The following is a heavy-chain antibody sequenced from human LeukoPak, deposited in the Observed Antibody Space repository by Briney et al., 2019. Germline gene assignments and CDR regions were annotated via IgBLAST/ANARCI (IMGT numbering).Heavy chain of an antibody. CDR2: ISSSSSYR. Sequence: AGSLRLSCAASGFTLSSYSMNWVRQAPGKGLEWVSSISSSSSYRYYADSVKGRFTISRDNAKNSLCLQMNSLRAEDTAVYYCARAEGDYLNYYGMDVWGQGTTVTVSS. CDR1: GFTLSSYS. V-gene: IGHV3-21*01. CDR3: ARAEGDYLNYYGMDV. D-gene: IGHD4-17*01. J-gene: IGHJ6*02.